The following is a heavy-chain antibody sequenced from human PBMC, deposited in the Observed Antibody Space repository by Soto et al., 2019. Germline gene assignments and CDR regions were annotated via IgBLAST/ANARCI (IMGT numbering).Heavy chain of an antibody. CDR1: GYSFTDYH. J-gene: IGHJ6*02. CDR3: ARGDSTDCSNGVCSFFYNHDMDV. Sequence: ASVKVSCKASGYSFTDYHIHWVRQAPGQGLEWLGRINPKSGGTSTAQKFQGWVTMTTDTSISTVSMELTRLTSDDTAIYYCARGDSTDCSNGVCSFFYNHDMDVWGQGTTVTVSS. V-gene: IGHV1-2*04. CDR2: INPKSGGT. D-gene: IGHD2-8*01.